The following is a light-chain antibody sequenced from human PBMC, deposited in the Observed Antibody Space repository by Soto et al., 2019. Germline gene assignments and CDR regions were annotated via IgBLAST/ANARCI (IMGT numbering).Light chain of an antibody. Sequence: EVVMTQSPATLYVSPGERVTLSCRASQAVGYNLVWYQHKPGQAPRLLIYGASTRVTGIPTRFSGSGSGTEFTLTISSLQSEDFAIYYCQQSYTFGQGTKLEIK. CDR3: QQSYT. CDR1: QAVGYN. J-gene: IGKJ2*01. CDR2: GAS. V-gene: IGKV3-15*01.